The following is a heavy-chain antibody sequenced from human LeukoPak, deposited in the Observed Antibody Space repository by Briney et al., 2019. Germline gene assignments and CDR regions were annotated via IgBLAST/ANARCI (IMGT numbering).Heavy chain of an antibody. CDR2: MVDDGSEK. CDR1: GFTFSSYG. CDR3: AKLEIVVVVAANDY. Sequence: GGSLRLSCAASGFTFSSYGMHWVRQAPDKGPEWMAVMVDDGSEKYYADSVKGRFTISRDNSKNTLYLQMNSLRAEDTAVYYCAKLEIVVVVAANDYWGQGTLVTVSS. D-gene: IGHD2-15*01. V-gene: IGHV3-30*18. J-gene: IGHJ4*02.